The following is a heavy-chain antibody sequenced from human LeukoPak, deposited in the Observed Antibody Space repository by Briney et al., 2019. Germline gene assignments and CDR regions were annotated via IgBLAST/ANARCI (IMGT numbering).Heavy chain of an antibody. CDR1: GGTFSSYA. CDR3: ARVGGYYYDSSGYYPELIY. D-gene: IGHD3-22*01. CDR2: INAGNGNT. Sequence: ASVKVSCKASGGTFSSYAISWVRQAPGQGLEWMGWINAGNGNTKYSQKFQGRVTITRDTSASTAYMELSSLRSEDTAVYYCARVGGYYYDSSGYYPELIYWGQGTLVTVSS. J-gene: IGHJ4*02. V-gene: IGHV1-3*01.